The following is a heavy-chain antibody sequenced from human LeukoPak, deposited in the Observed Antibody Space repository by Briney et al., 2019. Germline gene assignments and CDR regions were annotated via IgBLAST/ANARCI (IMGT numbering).Heavy chain of an antibody. D-gene: IGHD3/OR15-3a*01. CDR3: ANVQLDKGVFEI. J-gene: IGHJ3*02. CDR1: GFTFTNFA. CDR2: ISGGSENT. V-gene: IGHV3-23*01. Sequence: GGSLRLSCAASGFTFTNFAMSWVRQAPGKGLDWVSTISGGSENTYYADSVKGRFTISRDNSNNTLDLHMSNLTADDTAVYYCANVQLDKGVFEIWGQGTRVTVSS.